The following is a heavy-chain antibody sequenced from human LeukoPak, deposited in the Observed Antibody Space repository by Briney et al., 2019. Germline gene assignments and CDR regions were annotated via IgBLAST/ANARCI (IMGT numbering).Heavy chain of an antibody. V-gene: IGHV1-69*05. J-gene: IGHJ5*02. Sequence: SVKVSCKTSGGTFNNSAISWVRQAPGQGLEWLGGIMLLFGTAGYAQEFQGRVTITKDESTRTVYLELTSLTSDDTAVYYCARDVHGDYGSGWFDPWGQGTLVSVSS. D-gene: IGHD4-17*01. CDR1: GGTFNNSA. CDR3: ARDVHGDYGSGWFDP. CDR2: IMLLFGTA.